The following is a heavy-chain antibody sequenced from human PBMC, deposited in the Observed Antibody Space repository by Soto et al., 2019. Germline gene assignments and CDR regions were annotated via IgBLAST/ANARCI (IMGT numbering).Heavy chain of an antibody. CDR1: GDSVSSGDYY. J-gene: IGHJ5*02. V-gene: IGHV4-61*08. CDR3: ARIPVDTYMIYWSDP. D-gene: IGHD3-16*01. Sequence: PSETLSLTCSVSGDSVSSGDYYWSWLRQPPGKGLEWIGHVYFSGSTNYIPSLKSRLTMSVDTAKNQFSPKLNSVTAADTAVYYCARIPVDTYMIYWSDPWGQGTQVTVPQ. CDR2: VYFSGST.